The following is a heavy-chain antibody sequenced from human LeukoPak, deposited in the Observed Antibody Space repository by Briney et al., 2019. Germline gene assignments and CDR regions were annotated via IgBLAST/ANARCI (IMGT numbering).Heavy chain of an antibody. CDR3: AKDDAWLQFND. CDR2: ISPSADIT. V-gene: IGHV3-23*01. Sequence: GGTLRLSCAASGFTFSSHGINWVRQAPGKGLEWISGISPSADITYYADSVKGRFTISRDNSENTLYLHMNSLRAGDTAVYFCAKDDAWLQFNDWGQGTLVTVSS. J-gene: IGHJ4*02. D-gene: IGHD5-24*01. CDR1: GFTFSSHG.